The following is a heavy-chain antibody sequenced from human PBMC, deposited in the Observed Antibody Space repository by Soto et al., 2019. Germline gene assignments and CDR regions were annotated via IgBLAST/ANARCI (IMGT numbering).Heavy chain of an antibody. CDR2: IYPGDSDT. D-gene: IGHD3-22*01. CDR1: GYSFTSYW. Sequence: GESLKISCKGSGYSFTSYWIGWVRQMPGKGLEWMGIIYPGDSDTRYSPSFQGQVTISADKSISTAYLQWSSLKASDTAMYYCARLPYYDRSGYRYYYYGMDVWGQGTTVTVSS. J-gene: IGHJ6*02. V-gene: IGHV5-51*01. CDR3: ARLPYYDRSGYRYYYYGMDV.